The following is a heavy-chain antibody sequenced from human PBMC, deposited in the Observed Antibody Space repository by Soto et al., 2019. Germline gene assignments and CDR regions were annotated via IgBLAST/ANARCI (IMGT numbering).Heavy chain of an antibody. Sequence: GGSLRLSCAASGFTFTNYEMNWVRQAPGKGLEWISYISSSGKTNSYADSVKGRFTISRDNAKNSLYLQMNSLRAEDTAVYYCARDPEKYSGSDLGIDYWGQGTLVTVSS. CDR1: GFTFTNYE. CDR3: ARDPEKYSGSDLGIDY. D-gene: IGHD5-12*01. J-gene: IGHJ4*02. CDR2: ISSSGKTN. V-gene: IGHV3-48*03.